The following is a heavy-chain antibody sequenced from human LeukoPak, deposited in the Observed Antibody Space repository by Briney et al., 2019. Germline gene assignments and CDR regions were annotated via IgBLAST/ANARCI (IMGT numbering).Heavy chain of an antibody. CDR3: ARAQYCDDSSGYYYFDY. D-gene: IGHD3-22*01. Sequence: GGSLRLSCAASGFTFSSYSVNWVRQAPGKGLEWVSSISSSSSYIYYADSVKGRFTISRDNAKNSLYLQMNSLRAEDMAVYYCARAQYCDDSSGYYYFDYWGQGTLVTVSS. CDR2: ISSSSSYI. V-gene: IGHV3-21*01. J-gene: IGHJ4*02. CDR1: GFTFSSYS.